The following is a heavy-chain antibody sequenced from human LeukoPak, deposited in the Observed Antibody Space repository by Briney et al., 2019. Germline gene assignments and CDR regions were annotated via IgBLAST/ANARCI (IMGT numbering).Heavy chain of an antibody. D-gene: IGHD3-22*01. Sequence: PSGPLSLTCTVSGGSISSSSYYWGWIRQPPGKGLEWIGSIYYSGSTYYNPSLKSRVTISVDTSKNQFSLKLSSVTAADTAVYYCARQSPPSRARDSRSLGAFDIWGQGTMVTVSS. V-gene: IGHV4-39*01. CDR2: IYYSGST. CDR1: GGSISSSSYY. J-gene: IGHJ3*02. CDR3: ARQSPPSRARDSRSLGAFDI.